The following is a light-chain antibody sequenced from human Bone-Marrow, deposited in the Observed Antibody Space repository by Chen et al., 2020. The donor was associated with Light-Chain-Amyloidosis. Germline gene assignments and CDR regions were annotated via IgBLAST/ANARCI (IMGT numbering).Light chain of an antibody. CDR3: MQGIQLPLT. CDR1: QSILHSHGKTY. V-gene: IGKV2-29*03. CDR2: EVS. Sequence: IVMTXXPLSXSVTPGQPAXISCKXXQSILHSHGKTYFYWYLHKPGQTQQLLINEVSMRFSGVSDRFXXXGSXXXFTLKISRXEAEDXXVYYCMQGIQLPLTFGQGTKVEIK. J-gene: IGKJ1*01.